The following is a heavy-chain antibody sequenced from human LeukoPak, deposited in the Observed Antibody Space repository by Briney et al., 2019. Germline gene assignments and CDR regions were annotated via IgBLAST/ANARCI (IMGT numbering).Heavy chain of an antibody. CDR2: ISGSGGST. D-gene: IGHD6-19*01. J-gene: IGHJ4*02. CDR3: ARDGQANSGWYDF. Sequence: QAGGSLRLSCAASGFTFSSYWMHWVRQAPGKGLEWVSAISGSGGSTYYADSVKGRFTISRDNSKNTLYLQMNSLRAEDTAVYYCARDGQANSGWYDFWGQGTLVTVSS. V-gene: IGHV3-23*01. CDR1: GFTFSSYW.